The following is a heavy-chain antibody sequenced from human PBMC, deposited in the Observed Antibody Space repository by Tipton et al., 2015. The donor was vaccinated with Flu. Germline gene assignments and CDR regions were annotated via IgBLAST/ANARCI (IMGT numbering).Heavy chain of an antibody. CDR2: IHYSGKT. CDR3: ARRRYDFWSGYYWSYWYFDI. CDR1: GGSISSASDY. J-gene: IGHJ2*01. Sequence: TLSLTCTVSGGSISSASDYWGWVRQTPGKGLEWIGNIHYSGKTYYNMPLKSRVTISVDTSKNQFSLKLSSVTAADTAVYYCARRRYDFWSGYYWSYWYFDIWGRGTLVTVSS. V-gene: IGHV4-39*07. D-gene: IGHD3-3*01.